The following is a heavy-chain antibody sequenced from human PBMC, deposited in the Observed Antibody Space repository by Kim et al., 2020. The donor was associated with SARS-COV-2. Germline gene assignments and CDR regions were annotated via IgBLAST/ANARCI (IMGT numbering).Heavy chain of an antibody. CDR1: GGSISSGGYY. V-gene: IGHV4-31*03. Sequence: SETLSLTCTVSGGSISSGGYYWSWIRQHPGKGLEWIGYIYYSGSTYYNPSLKSRVTISVDTSKNQFSLKLSSVTAADTAVYYCAREPVHGTQGGMDVWGQGTTVTVSS. CDR3: AREPVHGTQGGMDV. CDR2: IYYSGST. J-gene: IGHJ6*02. D-gene: IGHD3-10*01.